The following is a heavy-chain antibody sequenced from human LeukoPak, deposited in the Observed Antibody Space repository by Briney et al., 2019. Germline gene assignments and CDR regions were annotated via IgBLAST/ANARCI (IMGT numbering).Heavy chain of an antibody. D-gene: IGHD6-19*01. CDR3: ARDYSSGWPNFDY. CDR1: GYTFTNYY. Sequence: ASVKVSCKASGYTFTNYYMHWVRQAPGQGLEWMGWISTYNGNTNYAQKVQGRVTMTTDTSTSTAYMELRSLRSDDTAVYYCARDYSSGWPNFDYWGQGTLVTVSS. V-gene: IGHV1-18*04. J-gene: IGHJ4*02. CDR2: ISTYNGNT.